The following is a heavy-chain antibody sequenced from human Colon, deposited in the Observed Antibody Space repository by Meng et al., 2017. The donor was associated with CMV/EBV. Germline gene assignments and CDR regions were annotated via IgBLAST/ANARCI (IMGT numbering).Heavy chain of an antibody. CDR2: ISAHNGIT. D-gene: IGHD1-20*01. CDR3: VKERSNWLED. CDR1: GYSFTSFG. J-gene: IGHJ4*02. V-gene: IGHV1-18*01. Sequence: ASVKVSCKASGYSFTSFGISWVRQAPGLGLEWMGWISAHNGITTYAQKVQDRVTLTTDTSASTAYMGLRGLRSDDTAVYFCVKERSNWLEDWGQGTVVTVSS.